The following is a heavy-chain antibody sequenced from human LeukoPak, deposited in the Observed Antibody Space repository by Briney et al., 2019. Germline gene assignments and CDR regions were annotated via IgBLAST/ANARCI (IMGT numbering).Heavy chain of an antibody. CDR1: GYTFTSYG. CDR3: ARDGTDYDILTGYPTYYYYGMDV. J-gene: IGHJ6*02. CDR2: ISAYNGNT. Sequence: ASVKVSCKASGYTFTSYGISWVRQAPGQGLEWMGWISAYNGNTNYAQKLQGRVTMTTDTSTSTAYMELRSLRSDDTAVYYCARDGTDYDILTGYPTYYYYGMDVWGQGTTVTVSS. D-gene: IGHD3-9*01. V-gene: IGHV1-18*01.